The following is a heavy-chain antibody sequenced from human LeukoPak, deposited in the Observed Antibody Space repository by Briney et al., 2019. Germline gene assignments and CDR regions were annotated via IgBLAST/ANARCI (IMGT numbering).Heavy chain of an antibody. V-gene: IGHV3-33*06. CDR1: GFTFSSYG. CDR2: IWYDGSNK. J-gene: IGHJ4*02. Sequence: GGSLRLSCGASGFTFSSYGMHWVRQAPGRGLEWVAVIWYDGSNKYYADSVKGRFTISRDNSKNTLYLQMNSLRAEDTAVYYCAKGNYGGNSGPDYWGQGTLVTVSS. D-gene: IGHD4-23*01. CDR3: AKGNYGGNSGPDY.